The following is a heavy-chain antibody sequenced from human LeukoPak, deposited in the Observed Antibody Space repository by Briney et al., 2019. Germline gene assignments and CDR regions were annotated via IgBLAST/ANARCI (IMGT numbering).Heavy chain of an antibody. D-gene: IGHD6-19*01. V-gene: IGHV1-18*04. CDR1: GYTFTGYY. CDR2: ISAYNGNT. J-gene: IGHJ6*03. CDR3: ARGGSWCSSGCSDYYYYYMDV. Sequence: ASVKVSCKASGYTFTGYYMHWVRQAPGQGLEWMGWISAYNGNTNYAQKLQGRVTMTTDTSTSTAYMELRSLRSDDTAVYYCARGGSWCSSGCSDYYYYYMDVWGKGTTVTVSS.